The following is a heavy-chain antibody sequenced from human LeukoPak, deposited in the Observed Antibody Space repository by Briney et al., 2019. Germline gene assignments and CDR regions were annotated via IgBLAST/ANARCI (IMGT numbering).Heavy chain of an antibody. J-gene: IGHJ4*02. CDR1: GFTFSSYA. CDR3: AKVSTLCSSTSCYSYYFDY. Sequence: GSLRLSCAASGFTFSSYAMSWVRQAPGKGLEWVSAISGSGGSTYYADSVKGRFTISRDNSKNTLYLQMNSLRAEDTAVYYCAKVSTLCSSTSCYSYYFDYWGQGTLVTVSS. V-gene: IGHV3-23*01. CDR2: ISGSGGST. D-gene: IGHD2-2*01.